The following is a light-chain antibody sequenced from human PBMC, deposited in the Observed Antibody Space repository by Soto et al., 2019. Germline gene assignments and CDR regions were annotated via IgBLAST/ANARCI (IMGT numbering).Light chain of an antibody. J-gene: IGKJ4*01. CDR3: QYYNNWLGA. CDR1: QSVISN. CDR2: GAS. V-gene: IGKV3-15*01. Sequence: EIFVTQSPAILSVSPGESVTLSCSASQSVISNLAWYQQKLGQAPRLLIYGASTRASGIPARFSGSGSGTEFFLTIRSLQSEDCAFYYCQYYNNWLGAFGGGTKVEIK.